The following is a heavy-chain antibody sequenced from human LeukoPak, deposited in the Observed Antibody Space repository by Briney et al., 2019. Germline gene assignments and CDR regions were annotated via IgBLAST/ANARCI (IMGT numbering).Heavy chain of an antibody. Sequence: GGSLILSCVASGFTFSSYALSWVRQVPGKGLEWVSAISGSGGDTYDADSVKGRFTISRDNSKNTLYLQMNSLRVEDTAVYHCARQLGYCSGGSCYFDFWGQGTLVTVSS. J-gene: IGHJ4*02. CDR1: GFTFSSYA. D-gene: IGHD2-15*01. V-gene: IGHV3-23*01. CDR2: ISGSGGDT. CDR3: ARQLGYCSGGSCYFDF.